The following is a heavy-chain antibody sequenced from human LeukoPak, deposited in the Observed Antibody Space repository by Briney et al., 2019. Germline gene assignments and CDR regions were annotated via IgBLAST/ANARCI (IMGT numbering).Heavy chain of an antibody. Sequence: ASVKVCCKASGYTFTDYYMHWVRQAPGQGLEWMGWINPNSGGTNYAQKFQGRVTMTRDTSISTAYMELSRLRSDDTAVYYCARVPCSSGWYDWGQGTLVTVSS. V-gene: IGHV1-2*02. CDR3: ARVPCSSGWYD. J-gene: IGHJ4*02. CDR2: INPNSGGT. CDR1: GYTFTDYY. D-gene: IGHD6-19*01.